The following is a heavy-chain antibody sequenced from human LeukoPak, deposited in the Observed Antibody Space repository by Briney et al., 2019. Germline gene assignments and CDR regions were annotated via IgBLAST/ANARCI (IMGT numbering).Heavy chain of an antibody. CDR2: ISSSGSTI. CDR3: AGNIVPAAVNYYYYGMDV. D-gene: IGHD2-2*01. V-gene: IGHV3-48*03. J-gene: IGHJ6*04. CDR1: GFTFSSYE. Sequence: PGGSLRLSCAASGFTFSSYEMNWVRQAPGKGLEWVSHISSSGSTIYYADCVKGRFTISRDNAKNSLYLQMNSLRAEDTAVYYCAGNIVPAAVNYYYYGMDVWGKGTTVTVSS.